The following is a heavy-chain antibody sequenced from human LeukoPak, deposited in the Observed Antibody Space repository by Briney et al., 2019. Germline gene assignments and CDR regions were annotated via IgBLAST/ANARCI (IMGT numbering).Heavy chain of an antibody. CDR2: ISWNSGSI. CDR1: GFTFDDYA. D-gene: IGHD3-10*01. Sequence: GGSLRLSCAASGFTFDDYAMHWVRQAPGKGLEWVSGISWNSGSIGYADSVKGRFTISRDNSKNSLYLQMNSLRTEDTALYYCAKSAGSGYYYYYGMDVWGQGTTVTVSS. CDR3: AKSAGSGYYYYYGMDV. V-gene: IGHV3-9*01. J-gene: IGHJ6*02.